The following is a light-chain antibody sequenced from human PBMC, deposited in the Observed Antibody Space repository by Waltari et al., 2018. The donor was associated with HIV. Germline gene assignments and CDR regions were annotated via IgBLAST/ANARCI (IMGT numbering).Light chain of an antibody. J-gene: IGKJ2*01. Sequence: EIVLTQSPGTLSLSPGERATLSCRASQSVRSNLAWYQQKPGQAPRLLIYGASTRATGIPARFSGSGSGTEFTLTISSLQSEDFAVYYCQQYDNWPPYTFGQGTNLEIK. CDR2: GAS. CDR3: QQYDNWPPYT. CDR1: QSVRSN. V-gene: IGKV3-15*01.